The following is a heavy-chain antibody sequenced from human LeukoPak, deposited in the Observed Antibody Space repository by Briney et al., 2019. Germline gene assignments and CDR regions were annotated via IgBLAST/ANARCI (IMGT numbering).Heavy chain of an antibody. CDR2: ISGRSDSA. D-gene: IGHD3-22*01. J-gene: IGHJ3*02. CDR1: GFTITNYA. CDR3: ARVPSVIVVVSGAFDI. Sequence: GGSLRLSCAASGFTITNYALSWVRQTPGKGLEWVSTISGRSDSAYYADSVKGRFTISRDNSKNTLYLQMNSLRAEDTAVYYCARVPSVIVVVSGAFDIWGQGTMVTVSS. V-gene: IGHV3-23*01.